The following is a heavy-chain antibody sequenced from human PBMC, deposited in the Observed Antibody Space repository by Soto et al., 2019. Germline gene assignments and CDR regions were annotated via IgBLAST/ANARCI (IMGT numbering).Heavy chain of an antibody. CDR3: ARARSSSWYSYYYYYMDV. Sequence: SSETLSLTCTVSGGSIRSSSDYWGWIRQPPGKGLEWIGSIYYSGSTYYNPSLKSRVTISVDTSKNQFSLKLSSVTAADTAVYYCARARSSSWYSYYYYYMDVWGKGTTVTVSS. J-gene: IGHJ6*03. CDR2: IYYSGST. CDR1: GGSIRSSSDY. D-gene: IGHD6-13*01. V-gene: IGHV4-39*01.